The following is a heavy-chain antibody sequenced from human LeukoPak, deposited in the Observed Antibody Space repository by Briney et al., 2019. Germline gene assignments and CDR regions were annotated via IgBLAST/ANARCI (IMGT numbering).Heavy chain of an antibody. V-gene: IGHV4-59*12. D-gene: IGHD2-15*01. CDR3: ARGVLLLPYYYYGMDV. Sequence: SETLSLTCTVSGGSISSYYWSWIRQPPGKGLEWIGYIYSSGSTHYNPSLTSRVTISVDTSKNQFSLKLSSVTAADTAVYYCARGVLLLPYYYYGMDVWGQGTTVTVSS. J-gene: IGHJ6*02. CDR1: GGSISSYY. CDR2: IYSSGST.